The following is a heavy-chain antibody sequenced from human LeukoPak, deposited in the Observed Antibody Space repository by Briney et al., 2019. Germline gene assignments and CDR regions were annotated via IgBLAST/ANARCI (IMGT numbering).Heavy chain of an antibody. Sequence: GGSLRLSCAASGFTFGNYAMNWVRQAPGKGLEWVSSLGSSGENPNYADSVKGRFTISRDNPKNTLFLQMNSERAEYTALYSCAKCARTPEGGSGWCNWFDTWGQGTQVTVSS. V-gene: IGHV3-23*01. CDR3: AKCARTPEGGSGWCNWFDT. J-gene: IGHJ5*02. CDR1: GFTFGNYA. D-gene: IGHD3-3*01. CDR2: LGSSGENP.